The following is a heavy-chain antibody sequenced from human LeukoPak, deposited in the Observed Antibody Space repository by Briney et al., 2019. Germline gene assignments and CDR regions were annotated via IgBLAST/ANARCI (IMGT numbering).Heavy chain of an antibody. J-gene: IGHJ4*02. D-gene: IGHD3-10*01. CDR3: ARAVLLWFGESEKSFDY. CDR2: ISAYNGNT. V-gene: IGHV1-18*01. Sequence: ASVKVSCKASGYTFTSYGISWVRQAPGQGLEWMGWISAYNGNTNYAQKLQGRVTMTTDTSTSTAYMELRSLRSDDTAVYYCARAVLLWFGESEKSFDYWGQGTLVTVSS. CDR1: GYTFTSYG.